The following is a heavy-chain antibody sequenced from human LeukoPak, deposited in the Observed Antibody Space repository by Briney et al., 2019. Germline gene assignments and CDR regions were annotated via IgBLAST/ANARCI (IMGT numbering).Heavy chain of an antibody. CDR1: GITLSNYG. V-gene: IGHV3-11*01. Sequence: GGSLRLSCVVSGITLSNYGMSWVRQAPGKGLEWVSYISSSGSTIYYADSVKGRFTISRDNAKNSLYLQMNSLRAEDTAVYYCARGEKKGVVVVAAPQPEFDPWGQGTLVTVSS. CDR3: ARGEKKGVVVVAAPQPEFDP. CDR2: ISSSGSTI. J-gene: IGHJ5*02. D-gene: IGHD2-15*01.